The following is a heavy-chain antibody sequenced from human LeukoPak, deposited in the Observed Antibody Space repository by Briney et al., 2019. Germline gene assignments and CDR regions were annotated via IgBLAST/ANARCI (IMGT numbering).Heavy chain of an antibody. CDR3: ARDNGVVHGVYYMDV. CDR1: GFTFSNYW. V-gene: IGHV3-7*01. J-gene: IGHJ6*03. Sequence: PGGSLRLSCAASGFTFSNYWMTWVRQAPGKRLEWVADIRQDGSEKLYVKSVGGRFTISRDNAKMSLFLQMDSLRAEDTAVYYCARDNGVVHGVYYMDVWGKGTTVTVS. CDR2: IRQDGSEK. D-gene: IGHD3-3*01.